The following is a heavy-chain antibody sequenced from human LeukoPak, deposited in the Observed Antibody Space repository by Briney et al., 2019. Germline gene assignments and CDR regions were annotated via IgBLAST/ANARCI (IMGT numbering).Heavy chain of an antibody. V-gene: IGHV4-30-2*03. CDR1: GVSFSSGGCY. D-gene: IGHD6-13*01. J-gene: IGHJ4*02. CDR3: ARHAGHSSSWEIDY. Sequence: PSETLSLTCTVSGVSFSSGGCYWSWIRQPPGKGLEWIGSIYYSGSTYYNPSLKSRVTISVDTSKNQFSLNVNSVTAADTAGYYCARHAGHSSSWEIDYWGQGILVSVSS. CDR2: IYYSGST.